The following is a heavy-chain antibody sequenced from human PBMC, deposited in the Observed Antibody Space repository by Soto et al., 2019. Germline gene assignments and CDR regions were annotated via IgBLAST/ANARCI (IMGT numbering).Heavy chain of an antibody. V-gene: IGHV3-23*01. J-gene: IGHJ6*02. CDR1: GFTFRSYA. Sequence: PGGSLRLSCAASGFTFRSYAMSWVRQAPGKGLEWVSAISGSGGSTSYADSVEGRFTISRDNAKNTMYLQMNILAGEGTAVYYCAYRHVWGRGTTVTVSS. CDR2: ISGSGGST. CDR3: AYRHV.